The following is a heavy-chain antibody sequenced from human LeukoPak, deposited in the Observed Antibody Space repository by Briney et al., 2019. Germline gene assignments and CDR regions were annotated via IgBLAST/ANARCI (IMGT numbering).Heavy chain of an antibody. CDR3: ARIMVRGRWFDP. V-gene: IGHV1-18*01. CDR2: ISAYNGNT. J-gene: IGHJ5*02. CDR1: GGTFSSYA. Sequence: ASVKVSCKASGGTFSSYAISWVRQAPGQGLEWMGWISAYNGNTNYAQKLQGRVTMTTDTSTSTAYMELRSLRSDDTAVYYCARIMVRGRWFDPWGQGTLVTVSS. D-gene: IGHD2-8*01.